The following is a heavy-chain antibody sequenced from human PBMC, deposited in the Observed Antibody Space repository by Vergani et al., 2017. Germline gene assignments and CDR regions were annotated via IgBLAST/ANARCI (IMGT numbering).Heavy chain of an antibody. CDR2: IDRNYGVK. V-gene: IGHV3-9*01. J-gene: IGHJ2*01. CDR3: VKDNDYDADGPFDL. Sequence: EVQLVESGGGLVQPGGSLRLSCTASGFTFQAFAFHWVRQVSGRGLEWVSGIDRNYGVKNGNSFEGRFSISRDNAKKAVFLQVNNLRHEDTALYFCVKDNDYDADGPFDLWGRGTLVTVSS. CDR1: GFTFQAFA. D-gene: IGHD3-16*01.